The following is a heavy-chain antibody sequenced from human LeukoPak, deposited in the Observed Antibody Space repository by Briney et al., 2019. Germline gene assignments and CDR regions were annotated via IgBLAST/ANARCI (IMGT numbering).Heavy chain of an antibody. D-gene: IGHD4-17*01. CDR2: INPNSGST. Sequence: ASVKVSCKASGYTFTGYYMHWVRQAPGQGLEWMGWINPNSGSTSYAQKFQGRVTMTRDMSTSTVYMELSSLRSEDTAVYYCARGVTTDPYYFDYWGQGTLVTVSS. CDR1: GYTFTGYY. V-gene: IGHV1-46*01. J-gene: IGHJ4*02. CDR3: ARGVTTDPYYFDY.